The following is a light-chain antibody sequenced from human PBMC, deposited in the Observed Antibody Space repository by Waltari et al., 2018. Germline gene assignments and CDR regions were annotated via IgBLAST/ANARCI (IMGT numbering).Light chain of an antibody. CDR1: QRLVPVDGNTS. J-gene: IGKJ2*01. V-gene: IGKV2-30*02. CDR3: MQGTRWPYT. Sequence: EVVMTQSPVSLSVTLGQAASISCKSSQRLVPVDGNTSLKWLHQRQGQSPRPLIYGVFKRDCGVPDRCSGSGSGTDFTLRISRVDAEDVGVYYCMQGTRWPYTFGQGTQLDIK. CDR2: GVF.